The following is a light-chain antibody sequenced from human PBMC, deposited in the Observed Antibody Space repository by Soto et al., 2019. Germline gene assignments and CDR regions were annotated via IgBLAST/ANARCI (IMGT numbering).Light chain of an antibody. CDR1: SSDVGSYNL. CDR3: CSYASIRAV. J-gene: IGLJ1*01. V-gene: IGLV2-23*03. CDR2: EGS. Sequence: QSALTQPASVSGSPGQSITISCTGTSSDVGSYNLVSWYQQHPGKAPKLMIYEGSKRPSGVSNRFSGSKSGNTASLTISGLQAEDEADYYCCSYASIRAVFGTGTKVTVL.